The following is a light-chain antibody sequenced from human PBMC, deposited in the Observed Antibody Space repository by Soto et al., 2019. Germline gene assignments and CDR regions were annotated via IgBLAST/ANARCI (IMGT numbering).Light chain of an antibody. CDR2: SNN. CDR3: ATWDDSLNGPV. CDR1: SSNVGRNT. J-gene: IGLJ3*02. V-gene: IGLV1-44*01. Sequence: QSVLPQPPSASGTPGKSVTISCSGSSSNVGRNTVNWFQQLPGTAPKLLIYSNNQRPSGVPDRFSGSKSGTSASLAISGLQSEDEADYYCATWDDSLNGPVFGGGTKVTVL.